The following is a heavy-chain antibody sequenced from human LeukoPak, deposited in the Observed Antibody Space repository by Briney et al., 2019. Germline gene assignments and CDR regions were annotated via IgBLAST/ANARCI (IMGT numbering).Heavy chain of an antibody. CDR1: GYSFTSYW. D-gene: IGHD3-3*01. J-gene: IGHJ4*02. CDR2: ISAYNGNT. V-gene: IGHV1-18*04. Sequence: GESLKISCKGSGYSFTSYWIGWVRQMPGEGLEWMGWISAYNGNTNYAQKLQGRVTMTTDTSTSTAYMELRSLRSDDTAVYYCARDVSGLRFSIHWGQGTLVTVSS. CDR3: ARDVSGLRFSIH.